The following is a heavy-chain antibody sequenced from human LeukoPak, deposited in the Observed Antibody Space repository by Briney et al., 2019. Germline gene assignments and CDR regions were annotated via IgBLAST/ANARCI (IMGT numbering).Heavy chain of an antibody. D-gene: IGHD6-19*01. Sequence: GGSLRLSCAASGFTFDDYGMSWVRLAPGKGLEWVSGINWNGGGTGYADSVKGRFTISRDNAKNSLYLQMNSLRAEDTALYYCARTNSSGWYFDYWGQGTLVTVSS. J-gene: IGHJ4*02. CDR1: GFTFDDYG. CDR3: ARTNSSGWYFDY. V-gene: IGHV3-20*04. CDR2: INWNGGGT.